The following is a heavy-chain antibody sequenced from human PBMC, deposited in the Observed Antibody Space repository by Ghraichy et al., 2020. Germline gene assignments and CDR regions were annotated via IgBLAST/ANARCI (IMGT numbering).Heavy chain of an antibody. J-gene: IGHJ4*02. CDR1: GFTFSNYW. V-gene: IGHV3-74*01. CDR3: AKVTGYNWFDF. CDR2: ISGGGTST. D-gene: IGHD5-24*01. Sequence: GESLNISCAASGFTFSNYWMHWVRQAPGKGLVWVSRISGGGTSTNYADSVKGRFTISRDNAKNTLYLPMNSLRAEDTAVYYCAKVTGYNWFDFWGQGTLVIVSS.